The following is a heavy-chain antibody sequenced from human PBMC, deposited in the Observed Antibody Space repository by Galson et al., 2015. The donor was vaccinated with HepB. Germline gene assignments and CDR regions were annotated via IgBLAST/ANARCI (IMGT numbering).Heavy chain of an antibody. CDR3: ARGRGSRRGKERYFDL. J-gene: IGHJ2*01. V-gene: IGHV4-34*01. CDR1: GGSFSGYY. Sequence: SETLSLTCAVYGGSFSGYYWSWIRQPPGKGLEWIGEVNHSGSTNYNPSLKSRVTISVDTSKNQFSLKLSSVTAADTAVYYCARGRGSRRGKERYFDLWGRGTLVTVSS. CDR2: VNHSGST. D-gene: IGHD3-16*01.